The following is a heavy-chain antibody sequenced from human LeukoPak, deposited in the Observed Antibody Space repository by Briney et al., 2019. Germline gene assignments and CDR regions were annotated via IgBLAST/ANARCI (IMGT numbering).Heavy chain of an antibody. Sequence: GESLRLSCAASGFTFSSYSMNWVRQAPGKGLEWVSSISSTGNFVHYADSVKGRFTFSRDNAKKSLYLQMDSLRAEDTAVYYCARLQERDSRDYWGQGTLVTVSS. CDR2: ISSTGNFV. J-gene: IGHJ4*02. CDR3: ARLQERDSRDY. V-gene: IGHV3-21*01. CDR1: GFTFSSYS. D-gene: IGHD3-22*01.